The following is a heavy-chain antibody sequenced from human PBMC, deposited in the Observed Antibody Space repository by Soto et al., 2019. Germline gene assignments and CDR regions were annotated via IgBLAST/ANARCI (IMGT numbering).Heavy chain of an antibody. CDR3: AKVRCSSTSCYVRRYYYYYYMDV. D-gene: IGHD2-2*01. CDR2: ISYDGSNK. V-gene: IGHV3-30*18. Sequence: PGGSLRLSCAASGFTLSSYGMHWVRQAPGKGLEWVAVISYDGSNKYYADSVKGRFTNSRDNSKNTLYLQMNSLRAEDTAVCYCAKVRCSSTSCYVRRYYYYYYMDVWGKGTTVTVSS. CDR1: GFTLSSYG. J-gene: IGHJ6*03.